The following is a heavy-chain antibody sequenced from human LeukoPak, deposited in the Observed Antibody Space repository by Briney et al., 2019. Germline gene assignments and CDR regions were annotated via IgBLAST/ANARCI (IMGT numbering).Heavy chain of an antibody. V-gene: IGHV3-23*01. J-gene: IGHJ4*02. CDR3: AKGSGRYV. CDR2: INTGGGTT. D-gene: IGHD6-19*01. CDR1: GFTFSSFA. Sequence: PPGGSLRLSCAASGFTFSSFAMTWVRQAPGKGLEWVSVINTGGGTTDYADSVKGRFTISRDNSKNTLYLQMNSLRAEDTAVYYCAKGSGRYVWGQGTLVTVSS.